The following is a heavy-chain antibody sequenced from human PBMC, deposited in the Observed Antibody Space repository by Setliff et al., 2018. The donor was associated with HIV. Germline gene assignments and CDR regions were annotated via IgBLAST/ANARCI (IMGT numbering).Heavy chain of an antibody. CDR2: IRSKAYGLTA. V-gene: IGHV3-49*03. CDR3: TRRYYDNSGSFRY. Sequence: GSLRLSCTASGFTFGDYAMSWFRQAPGKGLEWVSFIRSKAYGLTAEYAASVKGRFTISRDDSKSIAYLQMNSLKTEDTAVYYCTRRYYDNSGSFRYWGQGTLVTVSS. D-gene: IGHD3-22*01. J-gene: IGHJ4*02. CDR1: GFTFGDYA.